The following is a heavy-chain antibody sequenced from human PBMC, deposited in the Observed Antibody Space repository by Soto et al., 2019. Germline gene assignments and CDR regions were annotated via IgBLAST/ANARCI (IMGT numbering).Heavy chain of an antibody. D-gene: IGHD3-22*01. CDR2: IYPGDSDT. V-gene: IGHV5-51*01. J-gene: IGHJ6*02. CDR1: GYSFTIYW. CDR3: ARHGPRVYYDNSDYYYYRMDV. Sequence: PGESLKISCNGSGYSFTIYWIGWVRQMPGKGLEWMGTIYPGDSDTRYSPSFQGQVTISADKSISTAYLQWSSLKASDTAMYYCARHGPRVYYDNSDYYYYRMDVWGQGTTATVYS.